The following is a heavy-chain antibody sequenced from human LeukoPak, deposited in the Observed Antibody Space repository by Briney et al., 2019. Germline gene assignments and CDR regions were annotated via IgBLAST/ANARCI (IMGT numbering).Heavy chain of an antibody. Sequence: GGSLRLSCAASGFTVSSNYMSWVRQAPGKGLEWVSVIYSGGSTYYAGSVKGRFTISRDNSKNTLYLQMNSLRAEDTAVYYCARPGVTGYYYMDVWGKGTTVTVSS. J-gene: IGHJ6*03. CDR2: IYSGGST. D-gene: IGHD1-1*01. CDR1: GFTVSSNY. V-gene: IGHV3-53*01. CDR3: ARPGVTGYYYMDV.